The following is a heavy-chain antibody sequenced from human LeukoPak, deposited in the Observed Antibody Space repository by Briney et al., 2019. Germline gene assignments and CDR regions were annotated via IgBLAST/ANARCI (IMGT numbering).Heavy chain of an antibody. CDR1: GYSFTSYW. J-gene: IGHJ4*02. CDR2: IYPGDSDT. CDR3: ARSRRSYYGSGSYYHFDY. D-gene: IGHD3-10*01. V-gene: IGHV5-51*01. Sequence: GESLKISCKGSGYSFTSYWIGWVRQMPGKGLEWMGIIYPGDSDTRYSPSFQGQVTISADKSISTAYLQWSSLKASDTAMYYCARSRRSYYGSGSYYHFDYWGQGTLVTVSS.